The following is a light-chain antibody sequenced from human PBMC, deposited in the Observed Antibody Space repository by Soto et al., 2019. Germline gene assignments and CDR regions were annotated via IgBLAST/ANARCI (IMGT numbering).Light chain of an antibody. CDR1: QRVRSN. J-gene: IGKJ2*01. CDR2: GAS. CDR3: QQYNIWPPYT. Sequence: EVEMTQSPATVSVSPGERVTLSCRASQRVRSNVAWYQQKPGQAPRVLIFGASTRATGTPARFSGSGSGTEFTLTISSLQPEDFAVYYCQQYNIWPPYTFGQGTKLEIK. V-gene: IGKV3-15*01.